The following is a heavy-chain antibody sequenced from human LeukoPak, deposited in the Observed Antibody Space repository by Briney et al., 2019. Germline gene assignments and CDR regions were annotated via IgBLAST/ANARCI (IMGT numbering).Heavy chain of an antibody. CDR1: GFTFSSYE. Sequence: GGPLRLSCAASGFTFSSYEMNWVRQAPGKGLGWVSYISSSGSTIYYADSVKGRFTISRDNAKNSLYLQMNSLRAEDTAVYYCARGTGIVATELDYWGQGTLVTVSS. CDR3: ARGTGIVATELDY. V-gene: IGHV3-48*03. CDR2: ISSSGSTI. D-gene: IGHD5-12*01. J-gene: IGHJ4*02.